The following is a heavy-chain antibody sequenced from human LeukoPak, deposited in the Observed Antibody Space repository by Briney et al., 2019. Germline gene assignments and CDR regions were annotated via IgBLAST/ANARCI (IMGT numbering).Heavy chain of an antibody. CDR2: IYHSGST. CDR1: GYSISSGYY. CDR3: ARQSPDTAMAALDY. V-gene: IGHV4-38-2*01. Sequence: SETLSLTCAVSGYSISSGYYWGWIRQPPGKGLEWIGSIYHSGSTYYNPSLKSRVTISVDTSKNQFSLKLSSVTAADTAVYYCARQSPDTAMAALDYWGQGTLVTVSS. J-gene: IGHJ4*02. D-gene: IGHD5-18*01.